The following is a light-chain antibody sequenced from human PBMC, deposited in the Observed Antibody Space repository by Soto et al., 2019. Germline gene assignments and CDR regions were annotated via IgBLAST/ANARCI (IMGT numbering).Light chain of an antibody. V-gene: IGKV3-20*01. CDR2: GVS. J-gene: IGKJ4*02. CDR1: QSVSSSY. Sequence: EIVLPQSPGALSLSPGERATLSCGASQSVSSSYLAWYQQKPGQAPRLLIYGVSTRATGIPDGFSGSWSGTDFTLSISRLEPEVFAVDYCQQYGSSPRTCGRGTKVYIK. CDR3: QQYGSSPRT.